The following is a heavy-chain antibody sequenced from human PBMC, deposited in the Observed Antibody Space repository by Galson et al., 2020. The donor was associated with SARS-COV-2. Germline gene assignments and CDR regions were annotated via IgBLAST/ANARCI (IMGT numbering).Heavy chain of an antibody. J-gene: IGHJ3*02. CDR1: GFTVSTYY. CDR2: IYSGGTA. D-gene: IGHD3-10*01. V-gene: IGHV3-66*01. Sequence: GESLKISCAASGFTVSTYYMVWVRQPPGKGLEWVSDIYSGGTADYADSVKGRFIISRDNSKNTLYLQMNSLRAEDTAVYHCARRGYGSGSSSAFDIWGQGTMVTVSS. CDR3: ARRGYGSGSSSAFDI.